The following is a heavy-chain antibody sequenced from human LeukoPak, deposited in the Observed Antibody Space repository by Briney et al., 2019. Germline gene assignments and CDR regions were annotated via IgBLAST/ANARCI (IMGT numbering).Heavy chain of an antibody. CDR1: GYTFTSYY. CDR3: ARLLTHYCGGDCYSERQNDY. D-gene: IGHD2-21*02. J-gene: IGHJ4*02. Sequence: ASVKVSCKASGYTFTSYYMHWVRQAPGQGLEWMGIINPSGGSTSYAQKFQGRVTMTRDTPTSTVYMELSSLRSEDTAVYYCARLLTHYCGGDCYSERQNDYWGQGTLVTVSS. CDR2: INPSGGST. V-gene: IGHV1-46*01.